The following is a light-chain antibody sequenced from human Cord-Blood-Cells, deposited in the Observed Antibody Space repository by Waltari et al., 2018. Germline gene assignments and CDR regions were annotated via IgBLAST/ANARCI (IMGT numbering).Light chain of an antibody. J-gene: IGKJ1*01. Sequence: DIQMTQSPSSVSASVGDRVTITCRASQGISSWLAWHQQKPGKAPKLLIYAASSLQSGVPSRFSGSGSVTDFTLTISSLQPEDFATYYCQQANSPWTFGQGTKVEIK. CDR2: AAS. CDR3: QQANSPWT. CDR1: QGISSW. V-gene: IGKV1-12*01.